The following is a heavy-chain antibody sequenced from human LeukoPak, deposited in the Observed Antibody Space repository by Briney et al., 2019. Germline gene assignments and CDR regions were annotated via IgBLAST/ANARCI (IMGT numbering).Heavy chain of an antibody. CDR2: IYYSGST. CDR1: GGSISSYY. CDR3: ARHAIYYDSSGYLDY. Sequence: PSETLSLTCTVSGGSISSYYWSWIRQPPGKGLEWIGYIYYSGSTNYNPSLKSRVTISVDTSKNQFSLKLSSVTAADTAVYYCARHAIYYDSSGYLDYWGQGTLVTVSS. J-gene: IGHJ4*02. V-gene: IGHV4-59*08. D-gene: IGHD3-22*01.